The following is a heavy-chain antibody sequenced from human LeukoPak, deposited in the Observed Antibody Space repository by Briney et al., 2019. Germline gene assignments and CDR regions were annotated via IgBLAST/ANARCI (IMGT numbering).Heavy chain of an antibody. CDR1: GITVSNNY. V-gene: IGHV3-66*01. J-gene: IGHJ4*02. CDR3: AKDSSWYYFDY. D-gene: IGHD6-13*01. Sequence: PGGSLRLSCAASGITVSNNYMSWVRQAPGKGLEWVSVINSVGNTFYADSVKGRFTISRDNSKNTLYLQMNSLRAEDTAVYYCAKDSSWYYFDYWGQGTLVTVSS. CDR2: INSVGNT.